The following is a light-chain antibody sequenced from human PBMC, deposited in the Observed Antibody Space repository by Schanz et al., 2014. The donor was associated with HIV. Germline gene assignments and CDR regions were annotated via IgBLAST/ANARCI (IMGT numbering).Light chain of an antibody. V-gene: IGLV2-8*01. CDR3: SSYAGNNNFV. CDR1: SSDVGGYNF. J-gene: IGLJ1*01. Sequence: QSALTQPPSASGSPGQSVTISCTGTSSDVGGYNFVSWYQQYPGKAPKLILYEVSRRPSGVPDRFSGSKSGYTAFLTVSRLQAEDEASYYCSSYAGNNNFVFGSGTKLTVL. CDR2: EVS.